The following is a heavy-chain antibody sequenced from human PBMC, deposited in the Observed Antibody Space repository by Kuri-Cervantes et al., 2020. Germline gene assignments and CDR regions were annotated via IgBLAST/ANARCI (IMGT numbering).Heavy chain of an antibody. V-gene: IGHV3-30-3*01. D-gene: IGHD3-22*01. Sequence: GESLKISCAASGFTFSSYAMHWVRQAPGKGLEWVAVISYDGSNKYYADSVKGRFTISRDNSKNTLYLQMNSLRAKDTAVYYCARDRGSGYYYSIDDWGQGTLVTVSS. CDR1: GFTFSSYA. CDR2: ISYDGSNK. J-gene: IGHJ4*02. CDR3: ARDRGSGYYYSIDD.